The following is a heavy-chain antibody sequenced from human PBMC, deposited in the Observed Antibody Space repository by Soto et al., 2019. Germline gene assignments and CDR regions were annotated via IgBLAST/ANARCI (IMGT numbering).Heavy chain of an antibody. CDR3: VYDFWSGRPGPTNWFDP. J-gene: IGHJ5*02. V-gene: IGHV1-69*06. D-gene: IGHD3-3*01. CDR1: GGTFSSYA. Sequence: GASVKVSCKASGGTFSSYAISWVRQAPGQGLEWMGGIIPIFGTANYAQKFQGRVTITADKSTSTAYMELSSLRSEDTAVYYCVYDFWSGRPGPTNWFDPWGQGTLVTV. CDR2: IIPIFGTA.